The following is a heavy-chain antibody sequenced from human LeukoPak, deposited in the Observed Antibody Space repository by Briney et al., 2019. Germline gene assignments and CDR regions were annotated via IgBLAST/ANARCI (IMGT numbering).Heavy chain of an antibody. V-gene: IGHV4-31*03. Sequence: SQTLSLTCTVSGGSFSSGGYYWSWIGQHPGKGLEWMVYIYYSGRTYYNPSLESRVIISLDTSKNQFSLKLSSVTAADTAVYYCARRSSSSGYFDYWGQGTLVTVSS. D-gene: IGHD6-6*01. CDR2: IYYSGRT. J-gene: IGHJ4*02. CDR3: ARRSSSSGYFDY. CDR1: GGSFSSGGYY.